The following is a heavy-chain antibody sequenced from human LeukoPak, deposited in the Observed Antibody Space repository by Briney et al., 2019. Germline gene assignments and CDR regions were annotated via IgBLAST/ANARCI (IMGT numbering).Heavy chain of an antibody. CDR2: MNPNSGNT. CDR3: ARGLENSWYTTGALAAY. CDR1: GYTFTNYD. Sequence: ASVKVSCKTSGYTFTNYDIIWVRQAPGQGLEWMGWMNPNSGNTVHEQKFQGRVAMTRNTSISTAHLEMTSLRSEDTAVYFCARGLENSWYTTGALAAYWGQGTLVTVSS. V-gene: IGHV1-8*01. J-gene: IGHJ4*02. D-gene: IGHD6-13*01.